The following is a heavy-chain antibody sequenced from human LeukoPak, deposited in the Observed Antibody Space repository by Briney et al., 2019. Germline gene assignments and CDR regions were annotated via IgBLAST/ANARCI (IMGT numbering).Heavy chain of an antibody. Sequence: SETLSLTCTVSGGSISSSSYYWGWIRQPPGKGLEWIGSIYYSGSTYYNPSLKSRVTLSVDTSKNQFSLKLRSVTAADTAVYYCAAGSYSPANFDYWGQGTLVTVS. CDR1: GGSISSSSYY. D-gene: IGHD2-21*01. V-gene: IGHV4-39*01. J-gene: IGHJ4*02. CDR2: IYYSGST. CDR3: AAGSYSPANFDY.